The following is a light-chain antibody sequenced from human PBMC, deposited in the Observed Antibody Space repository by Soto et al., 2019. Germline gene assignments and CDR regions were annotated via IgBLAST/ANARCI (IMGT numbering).Light chain of an antibody. Sequence: QPVLTQPPSASGTPGQRVTISCSGRSSNIGSNYVYWYQYLPGTAPKLLIYRNNQRPSGVPDRFSGSKSGTSPSLAISGLRSEDEADYYCASWDDSLSGVVFGGGTKLTVL. J-gene: IGLJ2*01. V-gene: IGLV1-47*01. CDR3: ASWDDSLSGVV. CDR2: RNN. CDR1: SSNIGSNY.